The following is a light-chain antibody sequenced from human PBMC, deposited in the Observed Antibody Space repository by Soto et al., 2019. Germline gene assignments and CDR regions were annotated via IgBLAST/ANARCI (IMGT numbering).Light chain of an antibody. CDR2: EVS. Sequence: ALTQPASVSGSPGQSITISCSGTSSDVGSYDHVAWYQQFPGKTPKLMIYEVSNRPSGVSSRFSGSKSGNTASLTISGLQAEDEADYYCISYTGSSTSYVFGSGNKV. CDR1: SSDVGSYDH. CDR3: ISYTGSSTSYV. J-gene: IGLJ1*01. V-gene: IGLV2-14*01.